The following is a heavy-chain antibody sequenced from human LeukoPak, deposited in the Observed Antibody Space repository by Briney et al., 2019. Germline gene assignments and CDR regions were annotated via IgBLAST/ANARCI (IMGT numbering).Heavy chain of an antibody. J-gene: IGHJ4*02. D-gene: IGHD6-13*01. CDR2: INHSGRT. CDR1: GGSFSGYY. V-gene: IGHV4-34*01. Sequence: KPSETLSLTCAVYGGSFSGYYWSWIGQPPGKGLEWIGEINHSGRTNYNPSLKSRVTISEDTSKNQFSLKLSSVTAADTAVYYCARGPGDSSSWYFDYWGQGTLVTVSS. CDR3: ARGPGDSSSWYFDY.